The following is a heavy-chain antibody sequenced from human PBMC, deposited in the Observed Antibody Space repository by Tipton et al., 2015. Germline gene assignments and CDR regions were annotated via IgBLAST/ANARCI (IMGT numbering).Heavy chain of an antibody. CDR2: ISPSSRYI. Sequence: SLRLSCAASGFTFSGDSMNWVRQAPGKGLEWVSSISPSSRYIYYGDSMKGRFTISRDNRKNSLGLQMNSLRAEDTAVYYCVRDPGRYFDYWGQGTLATVSS. V-gene: IGHV3-21*01. J-gene: IGHJ4*02. CDR3: VRDPGRYFDY. CDR1: GFTFSGDS.